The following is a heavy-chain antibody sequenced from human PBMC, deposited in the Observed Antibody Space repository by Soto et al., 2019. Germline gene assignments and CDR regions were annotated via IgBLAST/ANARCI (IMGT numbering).Heavy chain of an antibody. Sequence: QVQLVESGGGVVQPGNSQRLSCAGSGFPFSAEAMHWVRQAPGKGLEWVAAISYDGNNKNHADSVKGRFTVSRDNSKNTLYLQIYSLRPEDTAVYYCARDYSSGWCLDYWGQGSLVTVSS. V-gene: IGHV3-30-3*01. CDR3: ARDYSSGWCLDY. CDR1: GFPFSAEA. D-gene: IGHD6-13*01. CDR2: ISYDGNNK. J-gene: IGHJ4*02.